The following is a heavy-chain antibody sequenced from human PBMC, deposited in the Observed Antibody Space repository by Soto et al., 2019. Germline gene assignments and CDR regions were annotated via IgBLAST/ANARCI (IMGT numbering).Heavy chain of an antibody. D-gene: IGHD4-17*01. V-gene: IGHV3-64*01. CDR3: ARDGLRQYAFDI. CDR1: GFTFSSYA. Sequence: GGSLRLSCAASGFTFSSYAMHWVRQAPGKGLEYVSAISSNGGSTYYANSVKGRFTISRDNSKNTLYLQMGSLRAEDMAVYYCARDGLRQYAFDIWGQGTMVTVS. J-gene: IGHJ3*02. CDR2: ISSNGGST.